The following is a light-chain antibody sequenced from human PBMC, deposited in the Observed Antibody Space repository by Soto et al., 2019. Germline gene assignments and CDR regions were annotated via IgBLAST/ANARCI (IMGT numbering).Light chain of an antibody. CDR3: QQYNNWPIT. Sequence: EIVMTQSPATLSVSQGERATLSCRASQIIRSNLAWYQQKPGQAPRLLIYGVSTRATGIPARFSGSGSGTEFTLTISSLQSEDFEIYYCQQYNNWPITFGQGTRLEIK. CDR1: QIIRSN. V-gene: IGKV3-15*01. J-gene: IGKJ5*01. CDR2: GVS.